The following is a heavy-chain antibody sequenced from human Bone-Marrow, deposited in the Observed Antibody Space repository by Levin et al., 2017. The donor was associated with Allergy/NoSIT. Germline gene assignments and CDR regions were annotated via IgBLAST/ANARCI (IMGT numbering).Heavy chain of an antibody. J-gene: IGHJ4*02. Sequence: ASVKVSCKASGYTFTSYDINWVRQATGQGLEWMGWMNPNSGNTGYAQKFQGRVTMTRNTSISTAYMELSSLRSEDTAVYYCARAIVGLDYFDYWGQGTLVTVSS. CDR3: ARAIVGLDYFDY. D-gene: IGHD3-16*02. V-gene: IGHV1-8*01. CDR1: GYTFTSYD. CDR2: MNPNSGNT.